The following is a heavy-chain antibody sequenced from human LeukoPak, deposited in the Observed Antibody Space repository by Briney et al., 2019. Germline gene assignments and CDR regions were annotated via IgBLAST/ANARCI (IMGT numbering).Heavy chain of an antibody. V-gene: IGHV1-69*04. CDR2: IIPILGIA. D-gene: IGHD3-10*01. J-gene: IGHJ3*02. CDR3: ATDRGGGEALDAFDI. Sequence: GASVKVSCKASGGTFSSYAISWVRQAPGQGLEWMGRIIPILGIANYAQKFQGRVTMTEDTSTDTAYMELSSLRSEDTAVYYCATDRGGGEALDAFDIWGQGTMVTVSS. CDR1: GGTFSSYA.